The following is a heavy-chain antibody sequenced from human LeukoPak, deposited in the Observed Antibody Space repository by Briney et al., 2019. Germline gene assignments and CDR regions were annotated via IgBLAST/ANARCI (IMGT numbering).Heavy chain of an antibody. CDR3: AKEGDFYDILTDY. D-gene: IGHD3-9*01. J-gene: IGHJ4*02. CDR2: ISGSGGST. V-gene: IGHV3-23*01. CDR1: GFTFRTYA. Sequence: PGGPLRLSCAASGFTFRTYAMSWVRQAPGKGLEWVSGISGSGGSTYYADSVKGRFTISRDNSKNTLYLQMNSLRAEDTAVYYCAKEGDFYDILTDYWGQGTLVTVSS.